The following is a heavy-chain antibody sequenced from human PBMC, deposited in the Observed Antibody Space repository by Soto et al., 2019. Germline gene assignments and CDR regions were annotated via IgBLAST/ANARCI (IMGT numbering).Heavy chain of an antibody. J-gene: IGHJ4*02. D-gene: IGHD6-6*01. CDR3: AKDMTRWQFVSYYFDY. V-gene: IGHV3-9*01. Sequence: GGSLRLSCAASGFTFDDYAMHWVRQAPGKGLEWVSGISWNSGSIGYADSVKGRFTISRDNAKNSPYLQMNSLRAEDTALYYCAKDMTRWQFVSYYFDYWGQGTLVTVSS. CDR2: ISWNSGSI. CDR1: GFTFDDYA.